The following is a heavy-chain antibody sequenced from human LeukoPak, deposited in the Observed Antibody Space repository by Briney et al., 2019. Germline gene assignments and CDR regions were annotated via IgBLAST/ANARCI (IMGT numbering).Heavy chain of an antibody. J-gene: IGHJ6*03. D-gene: IGHD3-16*01. V-gene: IGHV3-7*01. Sequence: GGSLRLSCAASGFTFSSYWMSWVRQAPGKGLEWVANIKQDGSEKYYVDSVKGRFTISRDNAKNSLYLQMNSLRAEDTAVYYCARARGGAPYYYYYYMDVWGKGTTVTVSS. CDR3: ARARGGAPYYYYYYMDV. CDR2: IKQDGSEK. CDR1: GFTFSSYW.